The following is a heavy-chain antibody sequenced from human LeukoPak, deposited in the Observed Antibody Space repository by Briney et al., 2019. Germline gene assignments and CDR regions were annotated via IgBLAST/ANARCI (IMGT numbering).Heavy chain of an antibody. CDR1: GDTFTGYY. D-gene: IGHD6-6*01. CDR2: SNTNSGGT. V-gene: IGHV1-2*02. J-gene: IGHJ4*02. Sequence: ASVEVSCKASGDTFTGYYMHWVRQAPGQVLEWIGWSNTNSGGTNYAQKFQGRVTMTRDTSISTAYMELGRLRSDETAVYYCARDGRRIAARPGGTTFDYGGRGTLVTVSS. CDR3: ARDGRRIAARPGGTTFDY.